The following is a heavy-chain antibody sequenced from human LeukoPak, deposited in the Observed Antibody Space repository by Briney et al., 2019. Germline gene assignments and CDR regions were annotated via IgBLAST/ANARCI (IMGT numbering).Heavy chain of an antibody. J-gene: IGHJ4*02. V-gene: IGHV3-21*01. D-gene: IGHD3-16*01. CDR2: ISSSSIYI. Sequence: GGSLRLSCAASGFTFSSYSMNWVRQAPGKGLEWVSSISSSSIYIYYADSVKGRFTISRDNAKNSLYLQMNSLRAEDTAVYYCARGQGEYYFDYWGQGTLVTVSS. CDR1: GFTFSSYS. CDR3: ARGQGEYYFDY.